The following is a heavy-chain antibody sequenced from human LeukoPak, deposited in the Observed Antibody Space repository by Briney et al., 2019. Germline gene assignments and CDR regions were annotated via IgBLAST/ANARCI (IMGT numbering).Heavy chain of an antibody. CDR3: ATVKEGA. CDR1: GGSISGSSYY. Sequence: SEALSLTCTVSGGSISGSSYYWGWIRQPPGKGLEWIGSIYYSGSTHYNPSLKSRVTISVDTSNNQFSLKLSSVTAADTALYYCATVKEGAWGQGTLVTVSS. CDR2: IYYSGST. J-gene: IGHJ5*02. V-gene: IGHV4-39*01. D-gene: IGHD3-16*01.